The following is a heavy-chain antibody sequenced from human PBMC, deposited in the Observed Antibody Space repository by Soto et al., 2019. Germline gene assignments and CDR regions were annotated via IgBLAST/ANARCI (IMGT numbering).Heavy chain of an antibody. D-gene: IGHD3-3*01. CDR3: ARAEGLYYDFWSGYYPYPTDV. V-gene: IGHV4-59*01. Sequence: SETLSLTCTVSGGSISSYYWSWIRQPPGKGLEWIGYIYYSGSTNYNPSLKSRVTISVDTSKNQFSLKLSSATAADTAVYYCARAEGLYYDFWSGYYPYPTDVWGKGTTVTVSS. J-gene: IGHJ6*04. CDR2: IYYSGST. CDR1: GGSISSYY.